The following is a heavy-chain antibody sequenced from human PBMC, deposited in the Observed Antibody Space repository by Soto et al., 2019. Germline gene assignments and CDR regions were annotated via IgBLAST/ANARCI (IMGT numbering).Heavy chain of an antibody. CDR2: IIPIFGTA. CDR3: ARDTPPPYCTNGVCYTVNWFDP. V-gene: IGHV1-69*13. Sequence: SVKVSCKASGGTFSSYAISWVRQAPGQGLEWMGGIIPIFGTANYAQKFQGRVTITADESTGTAYIELSSLRSEDTAVYYCARDTPPPYCTNGVCYTVNWFDPWGQGTLVTVSS. J-gene: IGHJ5*02. D-gene: IGHD2-8*01. CDR1: GGTFSSYA.